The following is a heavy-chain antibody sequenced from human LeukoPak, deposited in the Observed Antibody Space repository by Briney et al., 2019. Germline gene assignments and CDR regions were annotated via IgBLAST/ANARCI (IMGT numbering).Heavy chain of an antibody. CDR1: GFTFSSYS. CDR2: ISSSSSYI. Sequence: PGGSLRLSCAASGFTFSSYSMNWVRQAPGKGLEWVSSISSSSSYIYYADSVKGRFTIPRDNAKNSLYLQMNSLRAEDTAVYYCARDLRGPYTMNWYFDLWGRGTLVTVSS. D-gene: IGHD3-22*01. CDR3: ARDLRGPYTMNWYFDL. V-gene: IGHV3-21*01. J-gene: IGHJ2*01.